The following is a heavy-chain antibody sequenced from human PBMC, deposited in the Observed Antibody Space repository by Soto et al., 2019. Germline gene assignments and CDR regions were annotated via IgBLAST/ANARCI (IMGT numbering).Heavy chain of an antibody. CDR3: ARRSIGYYGSGSTNWFDP. D-gene: IGHD3-10*01. J-gene: IGHJ5*02. Sequence: QVQLVQSGAEVKKPGASVKVSCKASGYTFTSYGISWVRQAPGQGLEWMRWISAYNGNTNYAQKLQGRVTMTTDTSTSTAYMELRSLRSDDTAVYYCARRSIGYYGSGSTNWFDPWGQGTLVTVSS. CDR1: GYTFTSYG. V-gene: IGHV1-18*04. CDR2: ISAYNGNT.